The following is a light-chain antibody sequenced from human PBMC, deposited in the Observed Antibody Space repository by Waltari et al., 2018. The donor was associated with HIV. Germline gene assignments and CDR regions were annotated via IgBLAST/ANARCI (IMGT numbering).Light chain of an antibody. CDR1: SSDVGGYDS. CDR3: CSYAGTYTYVL. V-gene: IGLV2-11*01. CDR2: EVI. Sequence: QSALTQPRSVSGSPGQSVTISCTGTSSDVGGYDSVSWYLQHPGKVPKLIIYEVIKRPSGVPDRFSCSNSGNTASLTISGLQTEDEADYFCCSYAGTYTYVLFGGGTKLTVL. J-gene: IGLJ3*02.